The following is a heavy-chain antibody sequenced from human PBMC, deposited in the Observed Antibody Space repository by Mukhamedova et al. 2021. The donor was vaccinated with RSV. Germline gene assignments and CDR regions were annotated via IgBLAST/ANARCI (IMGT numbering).Heavy chain of an antibody. CDR2: NSAYNGNT. Sequence: WMGWNSAYNGNTNYAQKPQGRVTMTTDTSTSTAYMELRSLRSDDTAVYYCARGGIFGVDNYNWLDPWGQGTLVTVSS. D-gene: IGHD3-3*01. CDR3: ARGGIFGVDNYNWLDP. J-gene: IGHJ5*02. V-gene: IGHV1-18*01.